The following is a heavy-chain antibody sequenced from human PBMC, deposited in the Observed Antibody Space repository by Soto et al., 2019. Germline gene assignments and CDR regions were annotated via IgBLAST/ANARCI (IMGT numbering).Heavy chain of an antibody. V-gene: IGHV1-2*04. CDR3: AILLEWVVPGYGMAV. CDR1: GYTFTGYY. D-gene: IGHD6-19*01. Sequence: ASVKVSCKASGYTFTGYYMHWVRQAPGQGLEWMGWINPNSGGTNYAQKFQGWVTMTRDTSTSTAYMELSGLRSEDTAVYYCAILLEWVVPGYGMAVWGQGTTVTVSS. CDR2: INPNSGGT. J-gene: IGHJ6*02.